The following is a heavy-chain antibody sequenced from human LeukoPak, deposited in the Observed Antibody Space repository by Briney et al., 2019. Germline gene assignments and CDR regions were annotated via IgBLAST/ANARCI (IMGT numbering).Heavy chain of an antibody. J-gene: IGHJ4*02. Sequence: GGSLRLSCAASGFTFSSYSMNWVRQAPGKVLEWVSSISSSSRYIYYADSVKGRFTISRDNAKNSLYLQMNSLRAEDTAVYYCARSIAAAGIDYWGQGTLVTVSS. D-gene: IGHD6-13*01. CDR3: ARSIAAAGIDY. CDR2: ISSSSRYI. CDR1: GFTFSSYS. V-gene: IGHV3-21*01.